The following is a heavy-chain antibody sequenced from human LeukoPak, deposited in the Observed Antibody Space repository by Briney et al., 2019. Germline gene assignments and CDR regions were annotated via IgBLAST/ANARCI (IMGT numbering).Heavy chain of an antibody. Sequence: PGGSLRLSCAASGFTSSSYGMHWVRQAPGKGLEWVAVIWYDGRNKYYADSVKGRFTISRDNSKNTLYLQMNSLRAEDTAVYYCAKDFNYGANSHFDYWGQGTLVTVSS. D-gene: IGHD4-23*01. J-gene: IGHJ4*02. CDR1: GFTSSSYG. V-gene: IGHV3-33*06. CDR2: IWYDGRNK. CDR3: AKDFNYGANSHFDY.